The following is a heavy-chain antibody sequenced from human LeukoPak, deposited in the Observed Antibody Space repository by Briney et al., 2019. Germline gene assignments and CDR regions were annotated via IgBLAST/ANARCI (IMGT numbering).Heavy chain of an antibody. J-gene: IGHJ4*02. D-gene: IGHD3-10*01. CDR2: ISSSSSYI. V-gene: IGHV3-21*01. CDR1: GFTFSSYS. CDR3: AKDLMVRGVTGDY. Sequence: PGGSLRLSCAASGFTFSSYSMNWVRQAPGKGLEWVSSISSSSSYIYYADSVKGRFTISRDNAKNSLYLQMNSLRAEDTAVYYCAKDLMVRGVTGDYWGQGTLVTVSS.